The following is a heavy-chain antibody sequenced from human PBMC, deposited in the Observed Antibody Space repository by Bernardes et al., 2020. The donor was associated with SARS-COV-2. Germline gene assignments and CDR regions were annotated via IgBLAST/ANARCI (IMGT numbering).Heavy chain of an antibody. Sequence: ASVKVSCKASGYTFTGYYMHWVRQAPGQGLEWMGWINPNSGGTNYAQKFQGRVTMTRDTSISTAYMELSRLRSDDTAVYYCARVEMATIGWYYGMDVWGQGTTVTVSS. V-gene: IGHV1-2*02. CDR1: GYTFTGYY. CDR3: ARVEMATIGWYYGMDV. CDR2: INPNSGGT. D-gene: IGHD5-12*01. J-gene: IGHJ6*02.